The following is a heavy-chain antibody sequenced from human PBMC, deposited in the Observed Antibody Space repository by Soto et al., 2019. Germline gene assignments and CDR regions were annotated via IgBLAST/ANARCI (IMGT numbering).Heavy chain of an antibody. CDR1: GYTFTGYA. CDR3: ARAVAVPADFDY. CDR2: INAGNGNT. D-gene: IGHD6-19*01. V-gene: IGHV1-3*05. J-gene: IGHJ4*01. Sequence: QVQRVQSGAEEKKPGASVKVSCKASGYTFTGYAMHWVRQAPGQRLEWMGWINAGNGNTKYSQKFQGRVTITRDTSASTAYMELSSLRSEDTAVYYCARAVAVPADFDYWGHGTLVTVSS.